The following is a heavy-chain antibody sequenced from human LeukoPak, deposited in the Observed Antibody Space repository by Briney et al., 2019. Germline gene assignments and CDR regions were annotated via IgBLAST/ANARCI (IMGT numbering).Heavy chain of an antibody. Sequence: ASVKVSCKASGYTFTGYYMHWVRQAPGQGLEWMGWINPNSGGTNYAQKFQGRVTMTRDTSISTAYMELSRLRSDDTAVYYCAREMKGSFRFDPWGQGTLVTVSS. CDR3: AREMKGSFRFDP. J-gene: IGHJ5*02. V-gene: IGHV1-2*02. CDR2: INPNSGGT. CDR1: GYTFTGYY.